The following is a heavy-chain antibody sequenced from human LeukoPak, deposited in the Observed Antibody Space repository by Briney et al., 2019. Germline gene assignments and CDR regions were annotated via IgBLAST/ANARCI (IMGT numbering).Heavy chain of an antibody. J-gene: IGHJ4*02. CDR2: INQDGSKE. D-gene: IGHD5-12*01. V-gene: IGHV3-7*01. Sequence: PGGSLSLSCTASGFIFSNYWKTWVRQAPGKGLEWVAQINQDGSKEYYIDSVKARFSISRDNARNSLSLQMNSLRAEDTAVYYCVRDGGVSGYDLLDYWGQGTLVTVSS. CDR1: GFIFSNYW. CDR3: VRDGGVSGYDLLDY.